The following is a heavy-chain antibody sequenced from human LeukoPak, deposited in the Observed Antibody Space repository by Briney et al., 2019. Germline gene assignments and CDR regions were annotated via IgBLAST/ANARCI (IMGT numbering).Heavy chain of an antibody. J-gene: IGHJ4*02. CDR3: ARDGLRRPPTPYCGGDCPLDY. CDR2: TNWDGGRT. D-gene: IGHD2-21*02. CDR1: GFTFSSYS. Sequence: GGSLRLSCAASGFTFSSYSMNWVRQAPGKGLEWVSGTNWDGGRTGYADSVKGRFTISRDNAKNSLYLQMNSLRVEDTAMYYCARDGLRRPPTPYCGGDCPLDYWGQGTLVSVSS. V-gene: IGHV3-20*04.